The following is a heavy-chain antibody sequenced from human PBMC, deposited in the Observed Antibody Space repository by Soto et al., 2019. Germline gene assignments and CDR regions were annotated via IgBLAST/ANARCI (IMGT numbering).Heavy chain of an antibody. Sequence: GGSLRLSCAASGCNFGGIGMHWVRQAPGKGLEWLSVLSYEGSEEYYADSVRGRFTISRDNSKNTLFLQMDSLRVDDTGVYYCALTRRSSLLEVAGPGFEYWGQGTLVTVSS. CDR2: LSYEGSEE. J-gene: IGHJ4*02. CDR1: GCNFGGIG. V-gene: IGHV3-30*03. CDR3: ALTRRSSLLEVAGPGFEY. D-gene: IGHD6-19*01.